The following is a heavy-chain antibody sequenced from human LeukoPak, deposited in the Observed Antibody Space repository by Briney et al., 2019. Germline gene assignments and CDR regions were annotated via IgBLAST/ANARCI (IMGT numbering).Heavy chain of an antibody. CDR1: GFTFNNYW. V-gene: IGHV3-74*01. CDR3: GRPLVGTSSAAFDI. D-gene: IGHD1-26*01. J-gene: IGHJ3*02. Sequence: VGSLRLSCAASGFTFNNYWMHWVRQAPGKGLVWVSVTSSDGRITNYADSVKGRFTISRDNAKNTLYLQLNSLRAEDTAVYYCGRPLVGTSSAAFDIWGQGTMVTVSS. CDR2: TSSDGRIT.